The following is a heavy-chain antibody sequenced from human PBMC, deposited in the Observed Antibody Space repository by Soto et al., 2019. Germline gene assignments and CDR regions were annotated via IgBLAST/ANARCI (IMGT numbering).Heavy chain of an antibody. J-gene: IGHJ6*03. Sequence: EVQLVESGGGLVQPGGSLRLSCAASGFTVSSNYKSWVRQAPGKGLEWVSVIYSGGSTYYADSVKGRFTISRDNSKNTLYLQMNSLRAEDTAVYYCARDSCSGGSCYSLYYYMDVWGKGTTVTVSS. D-gene: IGHD2-15*01. CDR1: GFTVSSNY. CDR2: IYSGGST. CDR3: ARDSCSGGSCYSLYYYMDV. V-gene: IGHV3-66*01.